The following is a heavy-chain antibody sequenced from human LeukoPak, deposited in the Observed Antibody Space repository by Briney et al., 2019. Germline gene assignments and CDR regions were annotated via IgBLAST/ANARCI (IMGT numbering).Heavy chain of an antibody. D-gene: IGHD2-2*01. CDR3: ARVARDSTSGHQTDAFDI. Sequence: ASVKVSCKASGYTFTGYYMHWVRQAPGQGLEWMGWINPNSGGTNYAQKFQGRVTMTRDTSISTDYMELSRLRSDDTAVYSCARVARDSTSGHQTDAFDIWGQGTMVTVSS. CDR1: GYTFTGYY. J-gene: IGHJ3*02. V-gene: IGHV1-2*02. CDR2: INPNSGGT.